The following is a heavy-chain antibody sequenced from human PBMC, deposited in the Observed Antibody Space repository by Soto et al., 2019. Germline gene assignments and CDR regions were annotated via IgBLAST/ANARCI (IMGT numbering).Heavy chain of an antibody. V-gene: IGHV3-23*01. Sequence: EVQLLESGGGLVQPGGSLRLSCAASGFTFSSYALTWVRQAPGKGLEWVSTISSSDGRTYYPDFVKGRFTISRDNSKSTLYLQMNSLRADDTAVYFCAKDKGWRSAFDIWGQGTMVSVSS. J-gene: IGHJ3*02. CDR1: GFTFSSYA. D-gene: IGHD2-15*01. CDR2: ISSSDGRT. CDR3: AKDKGWRSAFDI.